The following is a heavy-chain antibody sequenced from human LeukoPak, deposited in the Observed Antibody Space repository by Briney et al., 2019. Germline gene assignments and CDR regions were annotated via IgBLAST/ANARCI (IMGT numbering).Heavy chain of an antibody. CDR2: INPNSGGT. Sequence: GASVKVSCKASGYTFTGYYMHWVRQAPGQGLEWMGWINPNSGGTNYAQKFQGRVTMTRDTSISTAYMDLSRLRSDDTAVYYCATELRSGYYKLSYFDYWGQGTLVTVSS. V-gene: IGHV1-2*02. CDR3: ATELRSGYYKLSYFDY. J-gene: IGHJ4*02. D-gene: IGHD3-22*01. CDR1: GYTFTGYY.